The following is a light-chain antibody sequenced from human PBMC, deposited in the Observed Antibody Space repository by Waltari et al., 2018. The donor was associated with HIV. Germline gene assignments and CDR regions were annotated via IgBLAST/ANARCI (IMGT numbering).Light chain of an antibody. CDR1: KMGDKY. J-gene: IGLJ3*02. CDR2: RHN. Sequence: SYDLTQPPSVSVSPGQTASIACSGDKMGDKYASWYQPKPGQSPVLVIFRHNTRPPGLPARFSASSSGNTATLPIIGTQAVEEAAYFCQAWDSNTGGVFGGGTKLTVL. V-gene: IGLV3-1*01. CDR3: QAWDSNTGGV.